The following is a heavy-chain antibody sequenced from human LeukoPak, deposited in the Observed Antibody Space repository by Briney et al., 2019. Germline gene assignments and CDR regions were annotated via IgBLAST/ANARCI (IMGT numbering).Heavy chain of an antibody. D-gene: IGHD3-9*01. Sequence: ASVKVSCKASGYTFTSYGISWVRQAPGQGLEWMGWISAYNGNTNYAQKLQGRVTMTTGTSTSTAYMELRSLRSDDTAVYYCARDRGILTGYYPIDYWGQGTLVTVSS. CDR2: ISAYNGNT. J-gene: IGHJ4*02. V-gene: IGHV1-18*01. CDR1: GYTFTSYG. CDR3: ARDRGILTGYYPIDY.